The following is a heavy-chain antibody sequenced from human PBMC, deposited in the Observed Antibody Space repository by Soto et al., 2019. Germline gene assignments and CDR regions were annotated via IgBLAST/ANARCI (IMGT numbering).Heavy chain of an antibody. V-gene: IGHV1-3*01. Sequence: QVLIVQSGAEVKKPGASVKVSCTASGYTFTSYAIHWVRQAPGQRLEWMGWVNAGNGNTKYSQKLQGRVTITRDTSASTAYMELSSLRSEDTAVYYCARDVGYNWNLIDYWGQGTLVTVSS. CDR2: VNAGNGNT. J-gene: IGHJ4*02. CDR1: GYTFTSYA. CDR3: ARDVGYNWNLIDY. D-gene: IGHD1-20*01.